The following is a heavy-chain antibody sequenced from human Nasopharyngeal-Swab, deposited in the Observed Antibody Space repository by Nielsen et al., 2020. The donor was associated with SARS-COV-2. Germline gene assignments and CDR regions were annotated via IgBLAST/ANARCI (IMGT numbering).Heavy chain of an antibody. CDR3: AREGSDGSGPGDFDY. V-gene: IGHV7-4-1*02. Sequence: WVRQAPGKGLEWMGWINTNTGNPTYAQGFTGRFVFSLDTSVSTAYLQISSLKAEDTAVYYSAREGSDGSGPGDFDYWGQGTLVTVSS. J-gene: IGHJ4*02. CDR2: INTNTGNP. D-gene: IGHD3-10*01.